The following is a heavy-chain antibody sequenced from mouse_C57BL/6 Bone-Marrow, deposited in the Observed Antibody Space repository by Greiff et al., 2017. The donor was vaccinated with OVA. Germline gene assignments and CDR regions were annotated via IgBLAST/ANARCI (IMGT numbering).Heavy chain of an antibody. CDR2: ISDGGSYT. D-gene: IGHD1-2*01. J-gene: IGHJ1*03. CDR1: GFTFSSYA. CDR3: ARGLPYGDWYCEV. V-gene: IGHV5-4*03. Sequence: EVKLMESGGGLVKPGGSLKLSCAASGFTFSSYAMSWVRQTPEKRLEWVATISDGGSYTYYPDNVKGRFTISRDNAKNNLYLQMSHLKSEDTAMDYCARGLPYGDWYCEVWGTGTTGTGAS.